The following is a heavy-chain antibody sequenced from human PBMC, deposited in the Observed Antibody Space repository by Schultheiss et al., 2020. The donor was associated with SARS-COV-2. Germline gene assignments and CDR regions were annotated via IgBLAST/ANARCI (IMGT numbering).Heavy chain of an antibody. CDR2: ITDYNGNT. D-gene: IGHD6-13*01. CDR1: GGTFSSYA. J-gene: IGHJ4*02. CDR3: ARDRGSSWYHYRFDY. V-gene: IGHV1-18*01. Sequence: ASVKVSCKTSGGTFSSYAISWVRQAPGQGLEWLGWITDYNGNTNYAQKLQGRVTMTTDTSTSTAYMELRSLRSDDTAVYYCARDRGSSWYHYRFDYWGQGTLVTVSS.